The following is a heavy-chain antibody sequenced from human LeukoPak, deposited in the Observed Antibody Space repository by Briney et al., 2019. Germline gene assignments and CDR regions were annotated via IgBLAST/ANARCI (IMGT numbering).Heavy chain of an antibody. V-gene: IGHV4-34*01. CDR1: GGTFRDYY. Sequence: PSETLPLTCAFYGGTFRDYYWSWIRQPPGKGLAWIGEINHSGSTNYNPSLKSRVTISVDTSKNQFSLKLTSVTAADTAVYYCARGPPYIVAVTAIGFFDHWGQGTLVTVSS. CDR3: ARGPPYIVAVTAIGFFDH. J-gene: IGHJ4*02. D-gene: IGHD2-21*02. CDR2: INHSGST.